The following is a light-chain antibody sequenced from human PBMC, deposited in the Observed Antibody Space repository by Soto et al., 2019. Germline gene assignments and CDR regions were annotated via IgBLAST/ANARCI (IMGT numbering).Light chain of an antibody. Sequence: EIVRKQSQGTLAVSRGGVATLGCRASQRISSNLAWYQHKPGQAPRLLIFGASTRATGIPARFSGSGSETEFTLTISRLQSEDFAAYSCQQSNHSPPWTFGQGTKVDIK. CDR1: QRISSN. V-gene: IGKV3-15*01. CDR2: GAS. J-gene: IGKJ1*01. CDR3: QQSNHSPPWT.